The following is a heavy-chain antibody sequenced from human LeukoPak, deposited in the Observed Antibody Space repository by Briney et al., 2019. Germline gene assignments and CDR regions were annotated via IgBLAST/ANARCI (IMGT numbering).Heavy chain of an antibody. CDR3: ARAGSGVWCDY. CDR1: NYTFTSYG. CDR2: INAYNGDT. D-gene: IGHD2-8*02. V-gene: IGHV1-18*01. J-gene: IGHJ4*02. Sequence: ASVKVSCKASNYTFTSYGMSWVRQAPGQGLEWMAWINAYNGDTNYAQKFQGRVTLTTDTPTSTAYMELRSLRSEDTAVYYCARAGSGVWCDYWSQGPLVTVS.